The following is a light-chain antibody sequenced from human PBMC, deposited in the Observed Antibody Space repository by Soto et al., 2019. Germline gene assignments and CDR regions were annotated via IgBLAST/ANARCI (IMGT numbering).Light chain of an antibody. V-gene: IGKV1-13*02. Sequence: AIQVTQSPSSLSASVGDTVTITCRASQGISSAFAWYQQKPGKVPRLLIYDVFNLQSGVPSRFSGSGSGTDFTLTISRLQPEDFGTYYCQQLETYPLTFGQGTRLEVK. CDR3: QQLETYPLT. J-gene: IGKJ5*01. CDR1: QGISSA. CDR2: DVF.